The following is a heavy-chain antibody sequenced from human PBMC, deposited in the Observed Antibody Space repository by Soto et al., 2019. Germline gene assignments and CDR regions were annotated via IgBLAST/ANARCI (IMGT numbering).Heavy chain of an antibody. CDR2: IIPIFGTA. J-gene: IGHJ5*02. CDR1: GCTFSSYA. V-gene: IGHV1-69*13. Sequence: SVKVSCKASGCTFSSYAISWVRQAPGQGLEWMGGIIPIFGTANYAQKFQGRVTITADESTSTAYMELSSLRSDDTAVYYCARVGYCSSTSCPGGGWFDPWGQGTLVTVSS. CDR3: ARVGYCSSTSCPGGGWFDP. D-gene: IGHD2-2*01.